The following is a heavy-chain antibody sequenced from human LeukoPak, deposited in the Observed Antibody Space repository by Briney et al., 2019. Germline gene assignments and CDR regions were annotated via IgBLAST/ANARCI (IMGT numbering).Heavy chain of an antibody. CDR2: IYYSGST. J-gene: IGHJ4*02. CDR3: ARGATPGYSSGQLDY. V-gene: IGHV4-59*01. CDR1: GGSISSYY. D-gene: IGHD5-18*01. Sequence: PSETLSLTCTVSGGSISSYYWSWIRQPPGKGLEWIGYIYYSGSTNYNPSLKSRVTISVDTSKNQFSLKLSSVTAADTAVYYCARGATPGYSSGQLDYWGQGTLVTVSS.